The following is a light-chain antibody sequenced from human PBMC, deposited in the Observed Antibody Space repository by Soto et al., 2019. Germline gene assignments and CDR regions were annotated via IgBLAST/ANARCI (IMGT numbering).Light chain of an antibody. Sequence: IILIQAPAPLTLTQRERATLSCRASQSVSSYLAWYQQKPGQAPRLLIYDASNRATGIPARFSGSGSGTDFTLTIGRLEPDDFAVYYCQQYDSSPTFGQGTKVDIK. J-gene: IGKJ1*01. CDR1: QSVSSY. CDR2: DAS. V-gene: IGKV3-11*01. CDR3: QQYDSSPT.